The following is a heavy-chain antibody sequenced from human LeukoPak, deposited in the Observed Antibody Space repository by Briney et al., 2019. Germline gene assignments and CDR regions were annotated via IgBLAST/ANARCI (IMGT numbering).Heavy chain of an antibody. J-gene: IGHJ4*02. D-gene: IGHD2-15*01. Sequence: GGSLRLSCAASGFTFSSYSMNWVRQAPGKGLEWVSSISSSSSYIYYADSVKGRFTISRDNAKNSLYLQMNSLRAEDTAVYYCASRGYCSGGSCFNNYYFDYWGQGTLVTVSS. CDR2: ISSSSSYI. V-gene: IGHV3-21*01. CDR1: GFTFSSYS. CDR3: ASRGYCSGGSCFNNYYFDY.